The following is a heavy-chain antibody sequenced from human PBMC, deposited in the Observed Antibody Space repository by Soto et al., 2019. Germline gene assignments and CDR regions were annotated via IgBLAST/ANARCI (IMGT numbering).Heavy chain of an antibody. D-gene: IGHD3-10*01. Sequence: SGPTLVNPTQTLTLTCTFSGFSLSTSGMCVSWIRQPPGKALEWLALIDWDDDKYYSTSLKTRLTISKDTSKNQVVLTMTNMDPVDTATYYCARTTRYYGSGSYYIMAFDYWGQGTLVTVSS. V-gene: IGHV2-70*01. CDR1: GFSLSTSGMC. J-gene: IGHJ4*02. CDR2: IDWDDDK. CDR3: ARTTRYYGSGSYYIMAFDY.